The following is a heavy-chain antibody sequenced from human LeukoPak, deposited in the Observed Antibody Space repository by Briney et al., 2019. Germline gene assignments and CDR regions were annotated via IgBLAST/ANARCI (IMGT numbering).Heavy chain of an antibody. Sequence: SVKVSCKASGGTFSSYAISWVRQAPGQGLEWMGGIIPIFGTANYAQKFQGRVTITTDESTSTAYMELSSLRSEDTAVYYCARGDIVVVPAAMDYYYYYMDVWGKGTTVTVSS. V-gene: IGHV1-69*05. CDR2: IIPIFGTA. D-gene: IGHD2-2*01. CDR1: GGTFSSYA. J-gene: IGHJ6*03. CDR3: ARGDIVVVPAAMDYYYYYMDV.